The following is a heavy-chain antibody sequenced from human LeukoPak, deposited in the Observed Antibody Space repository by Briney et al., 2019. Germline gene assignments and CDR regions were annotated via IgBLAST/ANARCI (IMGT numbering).Heavy chain of an antibody. CDR2: ISWNSASI. V-gene: IGHV3-9*01. Sequence: PGRSLRLSCAASGFIFDDYAMHWVRQAPGKGLEWVSGISWNSASIGYADSVKGRFTISRDNAKNSLYLQVNSLRAEDTAVYYCARAPSYVSGTDYFDYWGQGTLVTVSS. J-gene: IGHJ4*02. CDR3: ARAPSYVSGTDYFDY. D-gene: IGHD3-10*01. CDR1: GFIFDDYA.